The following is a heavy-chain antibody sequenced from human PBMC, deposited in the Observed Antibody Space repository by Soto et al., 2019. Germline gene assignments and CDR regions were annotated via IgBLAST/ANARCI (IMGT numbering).Heavy chain of an antibody. CDR1: GFTFSSYG. J-gene: IGHJ3*02. D-gene: IGHD2-21*02. CDR2: IWYDGSNK. V-gene: IGHV3-33*01. Sequence: PGGSLRLSCAASGFTFSSYGMHWVRQAPGKGLEWVAVIWYDGSNKYYADSVKGRFTISRDNSKNTLYLQMNSLRAEDTAVYYCARTAQIGAFDIWGQGTMVTVSS. CDR3: ARTAQIGAFDI.